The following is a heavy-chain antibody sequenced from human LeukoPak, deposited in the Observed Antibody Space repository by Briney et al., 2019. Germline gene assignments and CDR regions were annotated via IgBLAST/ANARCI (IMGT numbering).Heavy chain of an antibody. CDR2: IISIFGSE. CDR3: AREQIVGAGGYFDY. J-gene: IGHJ4*02. D-gene: IGHD1-26*01. Sequence: SLKISCKASGGTFISYAISWVRQAPGQGLEWRGGIISIFGSENCAQKFQGRATITAAESTSTAYMELSSLRSEDTAVYYCAREQIVGAGGYFDYWGQGTLVTVSS. V-gene: IGHV1-69*13. CDR1: GGTFISYA.